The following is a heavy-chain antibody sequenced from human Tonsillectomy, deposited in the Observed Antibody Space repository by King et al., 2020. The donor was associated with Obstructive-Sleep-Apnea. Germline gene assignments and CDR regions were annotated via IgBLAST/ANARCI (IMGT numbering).Heavy chain of an antibody. D-gene: IGHD3-10*01. CDR1: GDSISSYF. Sequence: VQLQESGPGLVNPSETLSLTCTVSGDSISSYFWSWVRQPPVLGLEWVGYISYSGSTNYNPSLKSQVTISVDTSKTQFSLTLSSVTAADTAVYYCARSESGWYFDLWGRGTLVTVSS. J-gene: IGHJ2*01. CDR3: ARSESGWYFDL. CDR2: ISYSGST. V-gene: IGHV4-59*08.